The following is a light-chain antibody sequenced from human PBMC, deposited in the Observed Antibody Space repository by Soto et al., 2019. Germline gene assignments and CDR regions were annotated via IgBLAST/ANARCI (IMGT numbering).Light chain of an antibody. CDR3: QSYDSSLSGFYV. CDR2: GNS. Sequence: QSVLTQPTSVSGAPRQRVTISCTGSSSNIGAGYDVHWYQQLPGTAPKLLIYGNSNRPSGVPDRFSGSKSGTSASLAITGLQAEDEADYYCQSYDSSLSGFYVFGTGTKLTVL. V-gene: IGLV1-40*01. CDR1: SSNIGAGYD. J-gene: IGLJ1*01.